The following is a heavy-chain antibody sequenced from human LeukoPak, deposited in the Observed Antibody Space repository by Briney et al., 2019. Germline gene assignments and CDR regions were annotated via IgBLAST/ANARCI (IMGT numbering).Heavy chain of an antibody. J-gene: IGHJ4*02. V-gene: IGHV4-34*01. D-gene: IGHD5-24*01. Sequence: SETLSLPCAVYGGSFSGYYWSWIRQPPGKGLEWIGEINHSGSTNYNPSLKSRVTISLDTSKNQFSLKLSYVTAADTAVYYCARGPVEMATIRYFDYWGQGTLVTVSS. CDR1: GGSFSGYY. CDR3: ARGPVEMATIRYFDY. CDR2: INHSGST.